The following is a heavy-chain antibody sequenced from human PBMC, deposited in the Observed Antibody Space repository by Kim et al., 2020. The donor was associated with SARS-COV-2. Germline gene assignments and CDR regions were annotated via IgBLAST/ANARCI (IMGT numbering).Heavy chain of an antibody. D-gene: IGHD6-19*01. Sequence: NPSLKSRVTISVDTSKNQFSLKLSSVTAADTAVYYCARGSIAVAGIPFDYWGQGTLVTVSS. CDR3: ARGSIAVAGIPFDY. J-gene: IGHJ4*02. V-gene: IGHV4-34*01.